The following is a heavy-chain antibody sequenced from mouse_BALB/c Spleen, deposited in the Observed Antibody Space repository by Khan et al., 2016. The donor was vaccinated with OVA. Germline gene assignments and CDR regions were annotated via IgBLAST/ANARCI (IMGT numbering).Heavy chain of an antibody. CDR3: ARAYYGNYREAMDY. J-gene: IGHJ4*01. D-gene: IGHD2-10*01. V-gene: IGHV2-6-7*01. Sequence: VQLQESGPGLVAPSQSLSITCTVSGFSLTGYGVNWVRQPPGKGLEWLGMIWGDGSTDYNSALKSRLNLSKDNSKSQVFLKMNSLQTDDTARYYCARAYYGNYREAMDYWGQGTSVTGSS. CDR1: GFSLTGYG. CDR2: IWGDGST.